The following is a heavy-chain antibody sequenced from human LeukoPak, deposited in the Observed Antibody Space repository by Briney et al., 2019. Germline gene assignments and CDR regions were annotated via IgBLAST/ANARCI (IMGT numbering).Heavy chain of an antibody. D-gene: IGHD3-22*01. CDR1: GGSISSSSYY. Sequence: SETLSLTCTVSGGSISSSSYYWGWIRQPPGKGLEWIGSIYYSGSTYYNPSLKSRVTISVDTSKNQFSLKLSSVTAADTAVYYCARDCYDSRGYYDDAFDIWGQGTMVTVSS. V-gene: IGHV4-39*02. CDR3: ARDCYDSRGYYDDAFDI. J-gene: IGHJ3*02. CDR2: IYYSGST.